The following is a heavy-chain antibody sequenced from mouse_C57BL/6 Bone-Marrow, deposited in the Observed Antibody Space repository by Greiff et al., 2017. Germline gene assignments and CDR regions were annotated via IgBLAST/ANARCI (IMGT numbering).Heavy chain of an antibody. V-gene: IGHV1-53*01. CDR3: ARWDYGSSYEWGMDD. Sequence: QVQLQQPGTELVKPGASVKLSCKASGYTFTSYWMPWVKQRPGHGLEWIGNINPSNGGTNSNEKFKRKATLTVDNSASTAYMQLSSLTAEDSAVYDCARWDYGSSYEWGMDDWGQGTSVTVSS. CDR2: INPSNGGT. CDR1: GYTFTSYW. J-gene: IGHJ4*01. D-gene: IGHD1-1*01.